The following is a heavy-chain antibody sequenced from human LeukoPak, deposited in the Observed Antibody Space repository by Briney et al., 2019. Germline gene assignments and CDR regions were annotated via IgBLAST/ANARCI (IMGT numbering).Heavy chain of an antibody. CDR3: ARGDRWLPFDY. CDR1: GGSISSGDYY. CDR2: IYYSGST. J-gene: IGHJ4*02. D-gene: IGHD6-19*01. Sequence: SETLSLTCTVSGGSISSGDYYWSWIRQPPGKGLEWIGYIYYSGSTYYNPSLKSRVTISVDTPKNQFSLKLSSVTAADTAVYYCARGDRWLPFDYWGQGTLLTVSS. V-gene: IGHV4-30-4*08.